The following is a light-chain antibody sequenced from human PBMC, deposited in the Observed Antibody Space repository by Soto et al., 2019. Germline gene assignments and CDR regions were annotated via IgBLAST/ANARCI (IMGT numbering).Light chain of an antibody. Sequence: QSALTQPASVTGSPGQSITISCTGTSSDVGGYNRVSWYQQYPGTAPKVMIYEVTNRPSGVSDRFSGSKSGNTASLTISGLQHEDEADYYCTSYTIRSTWVFGGGTKLTVL. CDR3: TSYTIRSTWV. CDR2: EVT. J-gene: IGLJ3*02. V-gene: IGLV2-14*01. CDR1: SSDVGGYNR.